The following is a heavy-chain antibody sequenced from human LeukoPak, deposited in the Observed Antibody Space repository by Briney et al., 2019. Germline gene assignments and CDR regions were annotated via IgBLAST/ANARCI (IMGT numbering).Heavy chain of an antibody. D-gene: IGHD6-6*01. V-gene: IGHV4-34*01. J-gene: IGHJ4*02. CDR2: INHSGST. Sequence: SETLSLTCAVYGGSFSGYYWSWIRQPPGKGLEWIGEINHSGSTNYNPSLKSRVTISVDTSKNQFPLKLSSVTAADTAVYYCARTFEYSSSSFDYWGQGTLVTVSS. CDR1: GGSFSGYY. CDR3: ARTFEYSSSSFDY.